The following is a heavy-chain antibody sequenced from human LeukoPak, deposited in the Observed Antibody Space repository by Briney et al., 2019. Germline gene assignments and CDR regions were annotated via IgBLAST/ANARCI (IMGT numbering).Heavy chain of an antibody. CDR2: IYGGGST. CDR3: AREGYSSSWGLSYYYYYMDV. V-gene: IGHV3-66*02. Sequence: PGGSLRLSCAASEFSVGSNYMTWVRQVPGKGLEWVSLIYGGGSTYYADSVKGRFTISRDNSKNTLYLQMNSLRAEDTAVYYCAREGYSSSWGLSYYYYYMDVWGKGTTVTVSS. D-gene: IGHD6-13*01. J-gene: IGHJ6*03. CDR1: EFSVGSNY.